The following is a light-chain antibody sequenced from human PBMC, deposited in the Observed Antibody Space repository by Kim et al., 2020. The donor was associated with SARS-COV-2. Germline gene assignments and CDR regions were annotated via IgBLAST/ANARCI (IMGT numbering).Light chain of an antibody. CDR3: HQYGNPPYS. Sequence: LAAGERATLSCRATQSVSDRYYAWYQHKPGQAPRLIIYAASNKATGIPDRFSSTGSGADFTLTISRLEPEDFAVYYCHQYGNPPYSFGQGTKLEI. CDR1: QSVSDRY. CDR2: AAS. J-gene: IGKJ2*03. V-gene: IGKV3-20*01.